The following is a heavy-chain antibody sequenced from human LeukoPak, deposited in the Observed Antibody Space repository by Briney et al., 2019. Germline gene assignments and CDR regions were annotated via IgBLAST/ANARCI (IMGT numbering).Heavy chain of an antibody. J-gene: IGHJ4*02. CDR3: ARVAWELSPFDY. V-gene: IGHV1-3*01. CDR2: INAGNGNT. CDR1: GYTFTGYY. Sequence: ASVKVSCKASGYTFTGYYMHWVRQAPGQRLEWMGWINAGNGNTKYSQKFQGRVTITRDTSASTAYMELSSLRSEDTAVYYCARVAWELSPFDYWGQGTLVTVSS. D-gene: IGHD1-26*01.